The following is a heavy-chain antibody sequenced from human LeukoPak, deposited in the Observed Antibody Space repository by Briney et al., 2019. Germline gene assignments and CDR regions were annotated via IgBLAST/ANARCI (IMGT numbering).Heavy chain of an antibody. CDR1: DYSITAGYY. D-gene: IGHD4-23*01. V-gene: IGHV4-38-2*02. CDR3: VRESGNGGHPLFDH. Sequence: SETLSLTCSVSDYSITAGYYWGWMRQPPGKGLEWIGSLFHSGATYFTPSLKSRVAMSVDTSRNQFSLSLHSVTAADAAIYYCVRESGNGGHPLFDHWGQGTPVTVSS. J-gene: IGHJ4*02. CDR2: LFHSGAT.